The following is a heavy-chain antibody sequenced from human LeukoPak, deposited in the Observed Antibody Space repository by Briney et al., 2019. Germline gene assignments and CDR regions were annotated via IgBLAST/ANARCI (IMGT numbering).Heavy chain of an antibody. Sequence: PGGSLRLSCAASGFTVSSNYMSWVRQAPGKGLEWVSVIYSGGSTYYADSVKGRFTISRDNSKNTLYLQMNSLRAEDTAVYYCAKFSSSFHYYYYYMDVWGKGTTVTVSS. CDR1: GFTVSSNY. CDR3: AKFSSSFHYYYYYMDV. CDR2: IYSGGST. D-gene: IGHD6-6*01. J-gene: IGHJ6*03. V-gene: IGHV3-66*01.